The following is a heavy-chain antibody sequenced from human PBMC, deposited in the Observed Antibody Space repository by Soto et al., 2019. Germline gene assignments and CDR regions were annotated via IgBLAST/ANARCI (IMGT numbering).Heavy chain of an antibody. J-gene: IGHJ4*02. CDR3: AKDPTSYDSSAQFDS. CDR2: ISGGGGST. D-gene: IGHD3-22*01. Sequence: QSGGSLGLSCAASGFSFSIYAMNWVRQAPGKGLEWVSGISGGGGSTYHADSVKGRFTISRDNSKNTLYLQMNSLRAEDTAVYYCAKDPTSYDSSAQFDSWGQGTLVTVSS. V-gene: IGHV3-23*01. CDR1: GFSFSIYA.